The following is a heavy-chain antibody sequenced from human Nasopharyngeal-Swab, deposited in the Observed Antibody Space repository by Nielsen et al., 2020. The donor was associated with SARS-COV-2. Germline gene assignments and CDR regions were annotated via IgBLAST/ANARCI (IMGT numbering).Heavy chain of an antibody. CDR3: AREYAYYPYAFDI. D-gene: IGHD2-8*01. J-gene: IGHJ3*02. V-gene: IGHV3-74*01. CDR2: IRGDGSDP. Sequence: WIRQPPGKGLVWVSRIRGDGSDPTYADSVEGRFTISRDNSKNTLYLQMNSLRAEDTAVYYCAREYAYYPYAFDIWGQGTMVTVSS.